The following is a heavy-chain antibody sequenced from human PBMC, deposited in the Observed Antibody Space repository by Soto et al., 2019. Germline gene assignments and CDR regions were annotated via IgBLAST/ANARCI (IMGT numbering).Heavy chain of an antibody. J-gene: IGHJ4*02. V-gene: IGHV4-59*08. CDR2: VYYSGST. D-gene: IGHD5-12*01. CDR3: ARRRNDYRTSFDY. Sequence: SQTLCLTWTVAGGSISGYGGSWFRQPPGKGLEWIASVYYSGSTNYNPSLQSRVSISLDTSKPRFSLKLSSVPAADSAVYFCARRRNDYRTSFDYWGQGSLVTASS. CDR1: GGSISGYG.